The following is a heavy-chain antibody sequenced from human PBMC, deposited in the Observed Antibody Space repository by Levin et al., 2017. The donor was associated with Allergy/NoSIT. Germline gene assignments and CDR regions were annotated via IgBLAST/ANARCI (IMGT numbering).Heavy chain of an antibody. V-gene: IGHV4-59*01. J-gene: IGHJ5*02. CDR1: GGSISSYY. D-gene: IGHD1-26*01. CDR2: IYYSGST. CDR3: ARGGPRVWFDP. Sequence: SQTLSLTCTVSGGSISSYYWSWIRQPPGKGLEWIGYIYYSGSTNYNPSLKSRVTISVDTSKNQFSLKLSSVTAADTAVYYCARGGPRVWFDPWGQGTLVTVSS.